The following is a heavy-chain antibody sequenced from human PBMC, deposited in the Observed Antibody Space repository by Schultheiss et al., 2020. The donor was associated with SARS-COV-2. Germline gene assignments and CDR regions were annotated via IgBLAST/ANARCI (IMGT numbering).Heavy chain of an antibody. CDR2: IYTSGST. J-gene: IGHJ3*02. V-gene: IGHV4-4*07. CDR3: AREAYGSGSPDAFDI. Sequence: SETLSLTCTVSGGSISSYYWSWIRQPAGKGLEWIGRIYTSGSTNYNPSLKSRVTISVDTSKNQFSLKLSSVTAADTAVYYCAREAYGSGSPDAFDIWGQGTMVTVSS. D-gene: IGHD3-10*01. CDR1: GGSISSYY.